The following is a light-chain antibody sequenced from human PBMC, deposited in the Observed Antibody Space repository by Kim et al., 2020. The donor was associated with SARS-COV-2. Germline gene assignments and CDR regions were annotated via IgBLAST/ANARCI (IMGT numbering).Light chain of an antibody. CDR2: AAS. CDR1: QSISNY. J-gene: IGKJ2*02. V-gene: IGKV1-39*01. Sequence: DIQMSQSPSSLSASVGDRVTITCRASQSISNYVNWYQHKTGKAPKLLIYAASNLQGGVPSRFSGSGSGTDFTLTISSLQPEDFATYYCQQSSTTPRTFGQGTKLEIK. CDR3: QQSSTTPRT.